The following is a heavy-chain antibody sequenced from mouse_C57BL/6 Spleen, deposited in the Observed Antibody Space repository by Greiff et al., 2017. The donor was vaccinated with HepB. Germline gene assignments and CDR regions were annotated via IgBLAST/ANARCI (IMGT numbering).Heavy chain of an antibody. J-gene: IGHJ2*01. CDR2: INYDGSST. D-gene: IGHD1-1*01. CDR1: GFTFSDYY. CDR3: SRGDYYGSSYRYFDY. V-gene: IGHV5-16*01. Sequence: EVHLVESEGGLVQPGSSMKLSCTASGFTFSDYYMAWVRQVPEKGLEWVANINYDGSSTYYLDSLKSRFIISRDNAKNILYLQMSSLKSEDTATYYCSRGDYYGSSYRYFDYWGQGTTLTVSS.